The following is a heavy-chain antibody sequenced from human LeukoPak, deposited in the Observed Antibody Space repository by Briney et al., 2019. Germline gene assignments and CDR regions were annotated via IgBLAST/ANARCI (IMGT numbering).Heavy chain of an antibody. CDR2: ISAYNGNT. Sequence: VASVKVSCKASGHTFTSYGISWVRQAPGQGLEWMGWISAYNGNTNYAQKLQGRVTMTTDTSTSTAYMELRSLRSDDTAVYYCARVRFEGSSGWYKSWGQGTMVTVSS. J-gene: IGHJ3*01. D-gene: IGHD6-19*01. V-gene: IGHV1-18*04. CDR3: ARVRFEGSSGWYKS. CDR1: GHTFTSYG.